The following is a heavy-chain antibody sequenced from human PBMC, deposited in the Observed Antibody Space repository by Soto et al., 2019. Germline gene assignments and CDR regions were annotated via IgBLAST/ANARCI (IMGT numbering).Heavy chain of an antibody. J-gene: IGHJ4*02. CDR2: ISFEGSYK. V-gene: IGHV3-30*04. D-gene: IGHD6-13*01. Sequence: VGSLRLSCEASGFAIRSNAIHWVRQAPGKGLEWVAVISFEGSYKYYAGSVKGRFTVSRDNSKNTVSLQMDSLTGEDSALYYCVRAAGIAAAGSSQGVLWGQGTLVTVSS. CDR1: GFAIRSNA. CDR3: VRAAGIAAAGSSQGVL.